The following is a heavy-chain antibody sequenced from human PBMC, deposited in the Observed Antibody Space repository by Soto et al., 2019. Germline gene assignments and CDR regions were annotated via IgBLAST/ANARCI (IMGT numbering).Heavy chain of an antibody. CDR3: ARGAGYSSGWFDY. J-gene: IGHJ4*02. Sequence: QVQLVQSGAEVKKPGASVKVSCKASGYTFTSYAMHWVRQAPGQRLEWMGWINAGNGNTKYSQKFQGRVTITRDTSASTAYMQLSSLRSEDTAVYYCARGAGYSSGWFDYWGQGTLVTVSS. D-gene: IGHD6-19*01. CDR2: INAGNGNT. V-gene: IGHV1-3*01. CDR1: GYTFTSYA.